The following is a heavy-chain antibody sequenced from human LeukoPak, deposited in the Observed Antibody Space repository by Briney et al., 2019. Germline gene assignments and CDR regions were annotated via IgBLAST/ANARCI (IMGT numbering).Heavy chain of an antibody. D-gene: IGHD2-2*01. J-gene: IGHJ4*02. CDR2: INHSGST. Sequence: RTSETLSLTCAVYGESFSGYYWSWIRQPPGKGLEWIGEINHSGSTNYNPSLESRVTISVDTSKNQFSLMLSSVTAADTAVYYCARGPATTGNSCYVYYWGQGTLVTVSS. CDR3: ARGPATTGNSCYVYY. CDR1: GESFSGYY. V-gene: IGHV4-34*01.